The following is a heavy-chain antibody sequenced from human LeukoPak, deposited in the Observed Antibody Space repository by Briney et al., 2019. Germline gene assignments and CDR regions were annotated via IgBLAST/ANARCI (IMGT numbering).Heavy chain of an antibody. CDR2: IYSGGST. Sequence: GGSLGLSCAASGLSVISNYMSWVRQAPGKGLEWISVIYSGGSTYYADSVKGRFTISRDNSKNTLYLQMNSLRAEDTAVYYCATQRRRRGIVDAFDIWGQGTMVTVSS. CDR1: GLSVISNY. V-gene: IGHV3-66*02. J-gene: IGHJ3*02. D-gene: IGHD2-15*01. CDR3: ATQRRRRGIVDAFDI.